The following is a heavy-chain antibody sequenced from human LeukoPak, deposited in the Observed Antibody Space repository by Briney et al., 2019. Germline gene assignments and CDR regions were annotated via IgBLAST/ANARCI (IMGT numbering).Heavy chain of an antibody. V-gene: IGHV4-4*07. J-gene: IGHJ3*02. Sequence: SETLSLTCTVSGGSISSYYWSWIRQPAGKGLEWIGRIYTSGSTNYNPSLKSRVTMSVDTSKNQFSLKLSSVTAADTAVYYCARDKGVVLQGQGDAFDIWGQGTMVTVSS. CDR3: ARDKGVVLQGQGDAFDI. CDR2: IYTSGST. CDR1: GGSISSYY. D-gene: IGHD2-15*01.